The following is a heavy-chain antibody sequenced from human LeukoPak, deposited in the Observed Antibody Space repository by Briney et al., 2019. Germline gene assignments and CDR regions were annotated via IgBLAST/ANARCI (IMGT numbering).Heavy chain of an antibody. Sequence: SETLSLTCTVSGVSFSSSPYYWGWIRQPPGKGLEWIGSVYDSGSTYYNPSLKSRVTISLDTSKNQFPLKLTSVTAADTAVYYSAKTGSSIAARPPDYWGQGTLVTVSP. D-gene: IGHD6-6*01. CDR2: VYDSGST. V-gene: IGHV4-39*06. J-gene: IGHJ4*02. CDR3: AKTGSSIAARPPDY. CDR1: GVSFSSSPYY.